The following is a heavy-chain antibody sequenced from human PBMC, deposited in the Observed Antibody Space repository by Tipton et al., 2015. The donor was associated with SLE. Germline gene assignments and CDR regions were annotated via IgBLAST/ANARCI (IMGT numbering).Heavy chain of an antibody. V-gene: IGHV3-11*06. CDR3: ARDQGARN. Sequence: GRFTISRDNAKNSLYLQMNSLRAEDTAVYYCARDQGARNWGQGTLVTVSS. J-gene: IGHJ4*02. D-gene: IGHD1-26*01.